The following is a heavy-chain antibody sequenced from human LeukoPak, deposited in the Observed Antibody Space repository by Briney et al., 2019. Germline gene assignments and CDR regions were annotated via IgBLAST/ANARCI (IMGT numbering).Heavy chain of an antibody. D-gene: IGHD5-18*01. V-gene: IGHV4-59*08. CDR1: GGSISSYY. J-gene: IGHJ4*02. CDR2: IYYSGST. Sequence: SETLSLTCTVSGGSISSYYWSWVRQPPGKGLEWIGYIYYSGSTNYNPSLKTRVTISVDTSKNQFSLKLSSVTAADTAVYYCARHGGYSYGPFDYWGQGTLVTVSS. CDR3: ARHGGYSYGPFDY.